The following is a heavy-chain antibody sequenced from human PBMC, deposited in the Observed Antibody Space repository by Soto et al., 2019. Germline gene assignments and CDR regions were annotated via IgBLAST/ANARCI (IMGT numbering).Heavy chain of an antibody. D-gene: IGHD3-3*01. CDR1: GYTFFSYG. CDR3: ARNGRPGSSRSYDFNSY. Sequence: ASVYVSCKASGYTFFSYGISWVRQAPGQGFEWMGWISAYNGNTDYAQKFQGRVTMTTDTSTSTAYMELRSLRSDDTAVYYCARNGRPGSSRSYDFNSYWGQGTLVTVSS. V-gene: IGHV1-18*01. CDR2: ISAYNGNT. J-gene: IGHJ4*02.